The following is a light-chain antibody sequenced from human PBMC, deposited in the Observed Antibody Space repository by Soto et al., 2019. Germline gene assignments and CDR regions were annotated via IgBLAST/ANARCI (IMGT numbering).Light chain of an antibody. CDR3: QLYRSWPRT. CDR1: RSVDIS. Sequence: EIVLTQSPATLSVSPGERVILSCRASRSVDISLAWYQQKPGQAPRLLIYGASTRATDMPGTFSGRGSGTEFTLTITSLRPEDFGVYYCQLYRSWPRTFGQGTKVEIK. CDR2: GAS. J-gene: IGKJ1*01. V-gene: IGKV3-15*01.